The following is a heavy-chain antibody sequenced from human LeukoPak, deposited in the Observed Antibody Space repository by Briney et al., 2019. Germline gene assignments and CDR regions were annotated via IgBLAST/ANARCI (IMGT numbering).Heavy chain of an antibody. CDR2: MNPNSGNT. CDR1: GYTFGNYD. Sequence: ASVKVSCRASGYTFGNYDINWVRQATGQGLEWMGWMNPNSGNTGFLQKFQGRVTLTRNSSITTAYMELSSLTSDDTAVYYCARTGHKIYDIPSKGGDWFDPWGQGTLVTVSS. J-gene: IGHJ5*02. CDR3: ARTGHKIYDIPSKGGDWFDP. V-gene: IGHV1-8*02. D-gene: IGHD3-9*01.